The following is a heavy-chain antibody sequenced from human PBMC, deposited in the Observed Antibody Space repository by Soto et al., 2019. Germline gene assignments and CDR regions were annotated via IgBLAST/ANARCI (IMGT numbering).Heavy chain of an antibody. CDR2: ISYDGSNK. CDR3: ATSTWSSSGYFDY. CDR1: GFTFSSYG. J-gene: IGHJ4*02. V-gene: IGHV3-30*03. Sequence: GGSLRLSCAASGFTFSSYGMHWVRQAPGKGLEWVAVISYDGSNKYYADSVKGRFTISRDNSKTTLYLHMNSLTAADTAVYSCATSTWSSSGYFDYWGQATLVTVSS. D-gene: IGHD3-22*01.